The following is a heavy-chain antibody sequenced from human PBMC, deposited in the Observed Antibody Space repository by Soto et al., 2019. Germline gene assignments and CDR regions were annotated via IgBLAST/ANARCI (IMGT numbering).Heavy chain of an antibody. V-gene: IGHV4-4*02. CDR1: GVSISGGNW. CDR2: IFHDGTA. D-gene: IGHD3-10*01. Sequence: SETLSLTCAVSGVSISGGNWWTWVRQSPQRGLEYIGEIFHDGTANYYPSFERRVASSVDTSKNQFSLKLTSVTAADTAIYFCARLVYDTRLNYMYFDFWGQGTLVTVSS. CDR3: ARLVYDTRLNYMYFDF. J-gene: IGHJ4*02.